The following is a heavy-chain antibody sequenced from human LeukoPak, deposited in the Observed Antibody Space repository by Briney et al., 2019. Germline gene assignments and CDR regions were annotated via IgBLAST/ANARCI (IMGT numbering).Heavy chain of an antibody. D-gene: IGHD2-21*02. CDR1: GYTFTGYY. J-gene: IGHJ4*02. CDR2: INPNSGGT. Sequence: ASVKVSCKASGYTFTGYYMHWVRQAPGQGVEWMGWINPNSGGTNYAQKFQGRVTMTRDTSISTAYMELSRLRSDDTAVYYCARDLGPIAYCGGDCYGYWGQGTLVTVSS. CDR3: ARDLGPIAYCGGDCYGY. V-gene: IGHV1-2*02.